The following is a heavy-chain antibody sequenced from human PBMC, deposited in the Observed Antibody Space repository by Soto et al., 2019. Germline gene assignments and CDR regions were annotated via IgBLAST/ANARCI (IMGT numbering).Heavy chain of an antibody. CDR3: ARDGSETAAGTLWFDP. Sequence: ASVKVSCKASGYTFTSYAMHWVRQAPGQRLEWMGWINAGNGNTKYSQKFQGRVTITRDTSASTAYMELSSLRSEDTAVYYCARDGSETAAGTLWFDPWGQGTLVTVSS. V-gene: IGHV1-3*01. CDR2: INAGNGNT. D-gene: IGHD6-13*01. CDR1: GYTFTSYA. J-gene: IGHJ5*02.